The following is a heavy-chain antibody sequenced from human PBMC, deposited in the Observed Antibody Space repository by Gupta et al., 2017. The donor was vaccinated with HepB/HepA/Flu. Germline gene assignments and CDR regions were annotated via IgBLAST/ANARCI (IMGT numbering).Heavy chain of an antibody. CDR1: GFTFGDYA. J-gene: IGHJ4*02. D-gene: IGHD2-21*01. V-gene: IGHV3-49*04. CDR3: TRDPGPRAYNFGGEPYYFDY. CDR2: IRSKAYGGTP. Sequence: EVQLVESGGGLVQPGRSLRLSCTASGFTFGDYALTWVRQPPGEGLVWIGFIRSKAYGGTPEYAASVIGRFTISRDDSKSIVYLQMNSLKTEDTGVYYCTRDPGPRAYNFGGEPYYFDYWGQGALVTVSS.